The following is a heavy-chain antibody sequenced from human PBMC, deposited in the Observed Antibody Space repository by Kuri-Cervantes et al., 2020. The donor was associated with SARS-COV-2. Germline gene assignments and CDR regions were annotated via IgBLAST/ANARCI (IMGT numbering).Heavy chain of an antibody. J-gene: IGHJ4*02. CDR3: ARGSNWGNVPLDY. CDR2: IYYSGST. V-gene: IGHV4-39*07. CDR1: GGSISSSGYY. Sequence: SETLSLTCTVSGGSISSSGYYWGWIRQPPGKGLEWIGSIYYSGSTYYNPSLKSRVTISVDTSKNQFSLKLSSVTAADTAVYYCARGSNWGNVPLDYWGQGTLVTVSS. D-gene: IGHD7-27*01.